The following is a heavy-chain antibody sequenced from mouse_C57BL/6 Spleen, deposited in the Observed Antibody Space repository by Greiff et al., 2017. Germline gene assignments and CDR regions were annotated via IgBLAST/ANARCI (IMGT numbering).Heavy chain of an antibody. D-gene: IGHD2-2*01. Sequence: QVQLKQSGAELVRPGTSVKVSCKASGYAFTNYLIEWVKQRPGQGLEWIGVINPGSGGTNYNEKFKGRATLTADKSSSTAYMQLSSLTSEDSAVYFCARSLGWLRRDAMDYWGQGTSVTVSS. V-gene: IGHV1-54*01. CDR1: GYAFTNYL. CDR2: INPGSGGT. CDR3: ARSLGWLRRDAMDY. J-gene: IGHJ4*01.